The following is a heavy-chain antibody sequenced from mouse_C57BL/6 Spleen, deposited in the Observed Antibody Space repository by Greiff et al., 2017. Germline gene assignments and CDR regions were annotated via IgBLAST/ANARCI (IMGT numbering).Heavy chain of an antibody. Sequence: QVQLQQSGPGLVQPSQSLSITCTVSGFSLTSYGVHWVRQSPGKGLEWLGVIWSGGSTDYNAAFISRLSISKDNSKSQVFFKMNSLQADDTAIYYCASSCWGPWFAYWGQGTLVTVSA. CDR3: ASSCWGPWFAY. CDR1: GFSLTSYG. CDR2: IWSGGST. V-gene: IGHV2-2*01. J-gene: IGHJ3*01. D-gene: IGHD4-1*01.